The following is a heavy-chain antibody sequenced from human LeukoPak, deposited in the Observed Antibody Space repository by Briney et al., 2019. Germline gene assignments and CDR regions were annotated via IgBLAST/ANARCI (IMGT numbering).Heavy chain of an antibody. D-gene: IGHD4-17*01. CDR1: GFTFTSYE. Sequence: GGSLRLSCAASGFTFTSYEMNWVRQAPGKGLEWVSHISVSGNTMYYADSVEGRFTISRNNAKNSLYLQMNSLRAEDTAVYYCARDSDYGDWGFDYWGQGTLVTVSS. CDR2: ISVSGNTM. V-gene: IGHV3-48*03. J-gene: IGHJ4*02. CDR3: ARDSDYGDWGFDY.